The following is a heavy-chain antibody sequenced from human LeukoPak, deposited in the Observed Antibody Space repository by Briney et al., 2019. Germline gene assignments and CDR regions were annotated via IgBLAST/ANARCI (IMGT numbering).Heavy chain of an antibody. CDR1: GGSITSDSDY. D-gene: IGHD5-24*01. CDR3: AREDGYNMDDAFDI. V-gene: IGHV4-39*01. CDR2: VYYSGST. Sequence: SETLSLTCTLSGGSITSDSDYWGWIRPPPGKGLEWIGSVYYSGSTFHNPSLRSRVTLSVDTSKNQFSLRLRSVTAADTAVYYCAREDGYNMDDAFDIWGQGTMVSVSS. J-gene: IGHJ3*02.